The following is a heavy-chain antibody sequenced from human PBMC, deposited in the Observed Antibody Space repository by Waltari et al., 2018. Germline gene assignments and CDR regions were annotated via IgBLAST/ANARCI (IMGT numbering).Heavy chain of an antibody. Sequence: QVQLVQSGSELKKPGASVKVSCKASGYTFTSYAMNWVRQAPGQGLEWMGRIIPIFGTANYAQKFQGRVTITADKSTSTAYMELSSLRSEDTAVYYCARTYYDSSGYYYPLGGMDVWGQGTTVTVSS. CDR1: GYTFTSYA. CDR2: IIPIFGTA. CDR3: ARTYYDSSGYYYPLGGMDV. D-gene: IGHD3-22*01. J-gene: IGHJ6*02. V-gene: IGHV1-69*06.